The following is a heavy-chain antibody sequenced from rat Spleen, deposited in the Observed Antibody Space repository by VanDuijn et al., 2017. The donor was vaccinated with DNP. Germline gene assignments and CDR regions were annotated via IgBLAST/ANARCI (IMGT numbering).Heavy chain of an antibody. D-gene: IGHD1-1*01. CDR3: AIYFYSGDNWFGY. Sequence: EVRLVESVGDLVQPGRSLKLSCVASRFTFNNFWMTWFRQVPGKGLDWVASITSSGDNTLYPDSVKGRFTISRDIAKNTLYLQMNSLRSEDTATYFCAIYFYSGDNWFGYWGQGTLVTVSS. CDR1: RFTFNNFW. V-gene: IGHV5-31*01. J-gene: IGHJ3*01. CDR2: ITSSGDNT.